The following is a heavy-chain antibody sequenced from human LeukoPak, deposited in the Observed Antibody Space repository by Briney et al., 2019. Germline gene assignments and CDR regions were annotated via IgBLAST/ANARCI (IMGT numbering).Heavy chain of an antibody. J-gene: IGHJ5*02. D-gene: IGHD3-22*01. Sequence: PSETLSLTCTVSGGSISSYYWSWSRHPPGKGLGWIGYIYYRGSTNYNPSLKSRVTISVDTSKNQFSLKLSSVTAADTAVYYCARVLSGGSSGYWSRQINWFDPWGQGTLVTVSS. CDR3: ARVLSGGSSGYWSRQINWFDP. CDR1: GGSISSYY. V-gene: IGHV4-59*01. CDR2: IYYRGST.